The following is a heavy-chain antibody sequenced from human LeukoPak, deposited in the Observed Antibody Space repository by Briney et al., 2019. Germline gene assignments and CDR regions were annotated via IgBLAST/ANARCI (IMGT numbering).Heavy chain of an antibody. CDR1: GGSFSGYY. CDR3: ARRGRDCTSTSCLFDP. D-gene: IGHD2-2*01. CDR2: IYYSGST. V-gene: IGHV4-34*01. J-gene: IGHJ5*02. Sequence: PSETLSLTCAVYGGSFSGYYWSWIRQPPGKGLEWIGSIYYSGSTYYNPSLKSRVTISVDTSKNQFSLKLSSVTAADTAVYYCARRGRDCTSTSCLFDPWGQGTLVTVSS.